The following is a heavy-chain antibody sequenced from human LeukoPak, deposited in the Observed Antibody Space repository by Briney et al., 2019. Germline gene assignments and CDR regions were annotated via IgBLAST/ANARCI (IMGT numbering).Heavy chain of an antibody. Sequence: PGGSLRLSCAASGFTFSSYAMSWVRQAPGKGLEWVSAISGSGGSTYYADSVKGRFTTSRDNSKNTLYLQMNSVRAGDTDVYYGAKDRVFTIFSPARRSGMDVWGQGTTVTVSS. J-gene: IGHJ6*02. V-gene: IGHV3-23*01. D-gene: IGHD3-9*01. CDR2: ISGSGGST. CDR1: GFTFSSYA. CDR3: AKDRVFTIFSPARRSGMDV.